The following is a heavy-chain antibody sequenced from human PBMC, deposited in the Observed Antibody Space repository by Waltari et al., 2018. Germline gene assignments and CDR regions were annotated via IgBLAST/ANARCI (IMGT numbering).Heavy chain of an antibody. V-gene: IGHV1-2*02. D-gene: IGHD2-21*01. CDR1: GYTFTGYY. CDR3: ARDVVSRLGGY. Sequence: QVQLVQSGAEVKKPGASVKVSCKASGYTFTGYYMHWVRQAPGQGLEWMGWINPNSGGTNYARKFQGRVTMTRDTSISTAYMELSRLRSDDPAVYYCARDVVSRLGGYWGQGTLVTVSS. CDR2: INPNSGGT. J-gene: IGHJ4*02.